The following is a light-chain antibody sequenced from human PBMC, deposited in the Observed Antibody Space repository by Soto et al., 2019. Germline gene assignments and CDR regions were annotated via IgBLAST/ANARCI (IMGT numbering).Light chain of an antibody. CDR3: QQGSDSPS. Sequence: EIVLTQSPSTLSLSPGERATLSCRASQSVSSYLAWYQQKPVQAPRLLIYDASNRATGIPARFSGSGSGTEFSLSMRGLEGDDFEVYYCQQGSDSPSFSGGTKGEIK. J-gene: IGKJ4*01. CDR1: QSVSSY. V-gene: IGKV3-11*01. CDR2: DAS.